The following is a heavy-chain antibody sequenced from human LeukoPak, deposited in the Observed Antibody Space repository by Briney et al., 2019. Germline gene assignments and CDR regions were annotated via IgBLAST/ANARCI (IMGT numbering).Heavy chain of an antibody. J-gene: IGHJ4*02. CDR1: GFTFSSYG. D-gene: IGHD3-10*01. CDR3: TGSFGELTFFDY. V-gene: IGHV3-49*04. CDR2: IRSNTYGGTT. Sequence: GGSLRLSCAASGFTFSSYGMSWVRQAPGKGLEWVGFIRSNTYGGTTEYAASVKGRFTISRDDSKSIAYLQMNSLKTEDTAVYYCTGSFGELTFFDYWGQGTLVTVSS.